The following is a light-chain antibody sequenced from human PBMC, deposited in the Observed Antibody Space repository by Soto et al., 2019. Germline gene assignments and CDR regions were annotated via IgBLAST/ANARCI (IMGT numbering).Light chain of an antibody. CDR3: ETWDGNTHGV. CDR1: SGHSSYI. Sequence: QPVLTQSSSASASLGSSVKLTCTLNSGHSSYIIAWHQQQPGKAPRYLMKLEGSGSYNKGSGVPDRFSGSSSGADRYLTIASLQFEDEAEYDCETWDGNTHGVFGGGTKLAVL. CDR2: LEGSGSY. V-gene: IGLV4-60*02. J-gene: IGLJ3*02.